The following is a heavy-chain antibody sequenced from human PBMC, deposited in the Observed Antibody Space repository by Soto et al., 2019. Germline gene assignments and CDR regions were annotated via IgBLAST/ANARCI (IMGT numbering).Heavy chain of an antibody. D-gene: IGHD2-21*02. V-gene: IGHV3-30*18. J-gene: IGHJ3*02. CDR1: GFTFSSYG. CDR2: ISYDGSNK. CDR3: AKLVTPDAFDI. Sequence: QVQLVESGGGVVQPGRSLRLSCAASGFTFSSYGMHWVRQAPGKGLEWVAVISYDGSNKYYADSVKGRFTISRDNSKNTLYLQMNSLRAEDTAVYYCAKLVTPDAFDIWGQGPMVTVSS.